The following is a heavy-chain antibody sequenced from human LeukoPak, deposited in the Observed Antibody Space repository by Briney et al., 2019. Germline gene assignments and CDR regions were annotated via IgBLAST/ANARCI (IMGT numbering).Heavy chain of an antibody. CDR1: GGTFSSYA. V-gene: IGHV1-69*05. CDR2: IIPIFGTA. CDR3: ARVPYGSGTYYFDY. Sequence: SVKVSCKASGGTFSSYAISWVRQAPGQGLEWMGGIIPIFGTANYAQKFQGRVTITTDESTSTAYMELGSLRSEDTAVYYCARVPYGSGTYYFDYWGQGILVTVSS. D-gene: IGHD3-10*01. J-gene: IGHJ4*02.